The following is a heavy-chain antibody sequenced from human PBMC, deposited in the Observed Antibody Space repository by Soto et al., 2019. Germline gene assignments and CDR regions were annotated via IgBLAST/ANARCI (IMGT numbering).Heavy chain of an antibody. D-gene: IGHD6-6*01. CDR3: ARTYKEYSSSSPLTN. CDR1: GGSISSYY. V-gene: IGHV4-59*08. CDR2: IYYSGST. J-gene: IGHJ4*02. Sequence: SETLSLTCTVSGGSISSYYWSWIRQPPGKGLEWIGYIYYSGSTNYNPSLKSRVTISVDTSKNQFSLKLSSVTAADTAVYYCARTYKEYSSSSPLTNWGQGTLVTVSS.